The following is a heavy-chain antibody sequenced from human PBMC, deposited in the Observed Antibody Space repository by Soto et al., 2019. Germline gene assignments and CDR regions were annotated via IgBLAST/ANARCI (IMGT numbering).Heavy chain of an antibody. CDR1: GGSISSSSYY. Sequence: PSETLSLTCTVSGGSISSSSYYWGWIRQPPGKGLEWIGSIYYSGSTYYNPSLKSRVTISVDTSKNQFSLKLSSVTAADTAVYYCARRKGRRGYSSGQRAFDIWGQGTMVTVSS. D-gene: IGHD6-19*01. V-gene: IGHV4-39*01. CDR3: ARRKGRRGYSSGQRAFDI. CDR2: IYYSGST. J-gene: IGHJ3*02.